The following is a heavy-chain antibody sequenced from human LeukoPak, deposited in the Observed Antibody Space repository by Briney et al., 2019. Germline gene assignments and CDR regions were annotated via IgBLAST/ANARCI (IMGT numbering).Heavy chain of an antibody. D-gene: IGHD6-6*01. Sequence: SETLSLTCTVSGGSISSSSYYWGWISQPPGKGLEWIGSIYYSGSTYYNPSLKSRVTISVDTSKNQFSLKLSSVTAADTAVYYCARLDFRSSSFFDYWGQGTLVTVSS. CDR1: GGSISSSSYY. V-gene: IGHV4-39*01. J-gene: IGHJ4*02. CDR2: IYYSGST. CDR3: ARLDFRSSSFFDY.